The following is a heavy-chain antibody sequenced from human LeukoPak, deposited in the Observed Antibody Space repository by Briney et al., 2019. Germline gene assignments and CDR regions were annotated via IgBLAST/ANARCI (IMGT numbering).Heavy chain of an antibody. Sequence: SVKVSCKASGYTFTSYGISWVRQAPGQGLEWMGRIIPIFGTANYAQKFQGRVTITTDESTSTAYMELSSLRSEDTAVYYCASCYSSGWYGVLDYWGQGTLVTVSS. D-gene: IGHD6-19*01. V-gene: IGHV1-69*05. CDR1: GYTFTSYG. J-gene: IGHJ4*02. CDR3: ASCYSSGWYGVLDY. CDR2: IIPIFGTA.